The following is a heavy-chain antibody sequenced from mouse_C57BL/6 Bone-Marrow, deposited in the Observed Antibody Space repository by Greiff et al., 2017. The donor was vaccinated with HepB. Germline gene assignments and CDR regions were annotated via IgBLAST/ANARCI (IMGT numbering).Heavy chain of an antibody. J-gene: IGHJ1*03. V-gene: IGHV5-9*01. CDR2: ISGGGGNT. CDR3: ARQDGSSYGTGGWYFDV. Sequence: EVQLVESGGGLVKPGGSLKLSCAASGFTFSSYTMSWVRQTPEKRLEWVATISGGGGNTYYPDSVKGRFTISRDNAKNTLYLQMCSLRSEDTALYYGARQDGSSYGTGGWYFDVWGTGTTVTVSS. D-gene: IGHD1-1*01. CDR1: GFTFSSYT.